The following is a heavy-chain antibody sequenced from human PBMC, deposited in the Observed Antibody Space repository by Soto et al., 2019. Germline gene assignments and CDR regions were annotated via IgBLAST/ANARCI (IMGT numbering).Heavy chain of an antibody. CDR3: AREEGWNSAFDI. J-gene: IGHJ3*02. CDR1: GVTFSSYA. Sequence: ASVKVSCKASGVTFSSYAISCVRQAPGQGLEWMGGIIPIFGTANYSQKFQGRVTITADESTSTAYMELSSLRSEDTAVYYCAREEGWNSAFDIWGQGTMVTVSS. CDR2: IIPIFGTA. V-gene: IGHV1-69*13. D-gene: IGHD1-1*01.